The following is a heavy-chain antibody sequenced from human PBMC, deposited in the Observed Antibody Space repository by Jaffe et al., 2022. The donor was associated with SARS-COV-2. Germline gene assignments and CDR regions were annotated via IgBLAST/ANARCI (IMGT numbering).Heavy chain of an antibody. J-gene: IGHJ3*02. CDR3: ASPIGPADDAFDI. V-gene: IGHV4-39*01. CDR1: GGSISSSSYY. CDR2: IYYSGST. Sequence: QLQLQESGPGLVKPSETLSLTCTVSGGSISSSSYYWGWIRQPPGKGLEWIGSIYYSGSTYYNPSLKSRVTISVDTSKNQFSLKLSSVTAADTAVYYCASPIGPADDAFDIWGQGTMVTVSS.